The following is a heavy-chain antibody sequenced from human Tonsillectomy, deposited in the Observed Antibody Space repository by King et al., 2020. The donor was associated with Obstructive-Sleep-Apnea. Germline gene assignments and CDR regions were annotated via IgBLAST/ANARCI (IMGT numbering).Heavy chain of an antibody. J-gene: IGHJ5*02. V-gene: IGHV3-48*01. CDR3: ARDPPYPSDWFDP. CDR1: GFTFSSYS. CDR2: FSRNSSTI. Sequence: VQLVESGGGLVPPGGSLRLSCAASGFTFSSYSMNWVRQAPGKGVEWVSYFSRNSSTIEYADSVKGLFTISRDNAKNSLYLQMNSLRAEDTAVYYCARDPPYPSDWFDPWGQGTLVTVSS.